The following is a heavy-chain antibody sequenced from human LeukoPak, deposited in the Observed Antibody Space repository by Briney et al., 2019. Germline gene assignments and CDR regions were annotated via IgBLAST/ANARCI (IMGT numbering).Heavy chain of an antibody. CDR2: ISAYNGNT. CDR1: GYTFTSYG. Sequence: ASVKVSCKASGYTFTSYGISWVRQAPGQGLEWMGWISAYNGNTNYAQKLQGRVTMTTDTSTSTAYMELRSPRSDDTAVYYCARGAPYFDWFYFDYWGQGTLVTVSS. J-gene: IGHJ4*02. D-gene: IGHD3-9*01. CDR3: ARGAPYFDWFYFDY. V-gene: IGHV1-18*01.